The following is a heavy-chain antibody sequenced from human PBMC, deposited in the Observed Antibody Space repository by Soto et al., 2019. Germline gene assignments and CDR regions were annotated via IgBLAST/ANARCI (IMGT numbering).Heavy chain of an antibody. D-gene: IGHD6-19*01. CDR1: GFTFSSYA. CDR3: AKSTSGAVVNPRVPHYYYYYGMDV. Sequence: GSLRLACSASGFTFSSYAMSWVRQAPGKGLDWVSAISGSGGSTYYADSVKGRFTISRDNSKNTLYLQMNSLRAEDTAVYYCAKSTSGAVVNPRVPHYYYYYGMDVWGQGTKVTVYS. V-gene: IGHV3-23*01. CDR2: ISGSGGST. J-gene: IGHJ6*02.